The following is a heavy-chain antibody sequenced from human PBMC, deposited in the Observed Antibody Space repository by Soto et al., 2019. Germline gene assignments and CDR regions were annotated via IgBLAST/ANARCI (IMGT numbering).Heavy chain of an antibody. V-gene: IGHV3-33*01. J-gene: IGHJ6*02. D-gene: IGHD5-12*01. CDR2: IWYDGSNK. CDR1: GFTFSSYG. CDR3: ARDSTGGYDDYYGMDV. Sequence: QVQLVESGGGVVQPGRSLRLSCAASGFTFSSYGMHWVRQAPGKGLEWVAVIWYDGSNKYYADSVKGRFTISRDNSKNTLYLQMNSLRAEDTAVYYCARDSTGGYDDYYGMDVWGQGTTVTVSS.